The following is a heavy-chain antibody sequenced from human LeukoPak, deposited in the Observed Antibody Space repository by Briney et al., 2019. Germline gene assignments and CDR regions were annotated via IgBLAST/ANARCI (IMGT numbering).Heavy chain of an antibody. CDR1: GGSVSSGSYY. CDR3: VRDLIRDGLHDTFDI. CDR2: IYDSETT. J-gene: IGHJ3*02. Sequence: SETLSLTCTVSGGSVSSGSYYWSWIRQPPGRGLEWIGYIYDSETTNYNPSLKSRVTISVDTSKNQFSLRLSSVTAADTAVYYCVRDLIRDGLHDTFDIWGQGTMVTVSS. D-gene: IGHD3-10*01. V-gene: IGHV4-61*01.